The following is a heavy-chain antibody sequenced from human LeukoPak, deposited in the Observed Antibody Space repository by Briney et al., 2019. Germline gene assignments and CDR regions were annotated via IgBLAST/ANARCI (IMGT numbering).Heavy chain of an antibody. D-gene: IGHD1-26*01. CDR2: IYYSGST. J-gene: IGHJ4*02. CDR3: ARQGGGSYRPFDY. V-gene: IGHV4-61*05. Sequence: SETLSLTCTVSGGSISSSSYYWSWIRQPPGKGLEWIGYIYYSGSTNYNPSLKSRVTISVDTSKNQFSLKLSSVTAADTAVYYCARQGGGSYRPFDYWGQGTLVTVSS. CDR1: GGSISSSSYY.